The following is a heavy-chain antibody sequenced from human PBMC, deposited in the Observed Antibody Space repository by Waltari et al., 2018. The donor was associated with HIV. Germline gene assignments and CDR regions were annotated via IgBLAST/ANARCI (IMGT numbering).Heavy chain of an antibody. J-gene: IGHJ4*02. Sequence: EVQLVESGGGLVQPGRSLRLSCAASGFTFDDYAMHWVRQAPGKGLDWVSGISWNSGSIGYADSVKGRFTISRDNAKNSLYLQMNSLRAEDTALYYCAKDIMLNGALWYWGQGTLVTVSS. CDR3: AKDIMLNGALWY. CDR2: ISWNSGSI. CDR1: GFTFDDYA. V-gene: IGHV3-9*01. D-gene: IGHD2-8*01.